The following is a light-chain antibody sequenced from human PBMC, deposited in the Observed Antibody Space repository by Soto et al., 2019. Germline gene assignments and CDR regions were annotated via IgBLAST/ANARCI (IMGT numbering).Light chain of an antibody. CDR2: GAS. Sequence: EIVLTQSPGTMSLSPGERATLSCRASQSVSSSFLAWYQQKPGQAPRLLIYGASSRATAIPDRFSGSGSGTDFTLTISRVEPEDFAVYYCQQYGSSPWTFGQGTKVEIK. CDR1: QSVSSSF. CDR3: QQYGSSPWT. J-gene: IGKJ1*01. V-gene: IGKV3-20*01.